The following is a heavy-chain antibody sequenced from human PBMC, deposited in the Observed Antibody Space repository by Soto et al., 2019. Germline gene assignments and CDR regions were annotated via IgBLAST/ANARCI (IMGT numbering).Heavy chain of an antibody. Sequence: AEAMKRSGTGFRSNVTTYWIGWVRQIPGKGLEWMGIIYPGDFDTRYSPSFQGQVTISADNSISTAYLQCSSLKASDTAMYFRARSSTAHVYALSLDS. J-gene: IGHJ5*01. V-gene: IGHV5-51*01. CDR1: RSNVTTYW. D-gene: IGHD2-8*01. CDR2: IYPGDFDT. CDR3: ARSSTAHVYALSLDS.